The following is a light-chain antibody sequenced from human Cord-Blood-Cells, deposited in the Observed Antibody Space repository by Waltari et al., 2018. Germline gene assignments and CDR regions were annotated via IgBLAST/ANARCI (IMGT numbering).Light chain of an antibody. V-gene: IGKV1-39*01. J-gene: IGKJ1*01. CDR3: QQSYSTPRT. CDR1: QSISSY. Sequence: DIQMTQSPSSLSASVGDRVTITCRASQSISSYLNWYQQKPGKAPKLLIYAASSLQSGGPSRFSGSGSGTDFTLTISSLQPEDFVTYYCQQSYSTPRTFGQGTKVEIK. CDR2: AAS.